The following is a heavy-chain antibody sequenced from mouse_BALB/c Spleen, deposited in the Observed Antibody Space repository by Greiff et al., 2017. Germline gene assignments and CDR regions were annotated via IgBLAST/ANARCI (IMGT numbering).Heavy chain of an antibody. V-gene: IGHV1-63*01. D-gene: IGHD2-2*01. CDR3: ERKYGYDPCWYFDV. CDR2: IYPGSGNT. Sequence: QVQLQQSGAELVRPGTSVMISCKSSGYAFTNYWLGWVKQRPGHGLEWIGDIYPGSGNTYYNEKFKGKATLTADKSSSTAYMQLSSLTSEDSAVSFCERKYGYDPCWYFDVWGAGTTVTVSS. CDR1: GYAFTNYW. J-gene: IGHJ1*01.